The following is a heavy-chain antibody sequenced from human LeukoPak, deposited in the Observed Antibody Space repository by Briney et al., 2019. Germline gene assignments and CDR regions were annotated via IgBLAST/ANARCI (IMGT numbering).Heavy chain of an antibody. Sequence: PGGSLRLSCAASGFTFSTYGMHWVRQAPGKGLEYVSDISNNGGSTYYANSVKGRFTISRDNSKNTLYLQMGSLRPDDTAVYYCARVTRVFESRYYYYGLDVWGQGTTVTVSS. CDR3: ARVTRVFESRYYYYGLDV. J-gene: IGHJ6*02. CDR1: GFTFSTYG. D-gene: IGHD6-6*01. CDR2: ISNNGGST. V-gene: IGHV3-64*01.